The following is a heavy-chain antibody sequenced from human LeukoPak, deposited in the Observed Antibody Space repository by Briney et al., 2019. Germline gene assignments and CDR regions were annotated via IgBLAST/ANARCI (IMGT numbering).Heavy chain of an antibody. D-gene: IGHD3-22*01. J-gene: IGHJ5*02. Sequence: ASVKVSCEASGYSFSRYGISWVRQAPGQGLEWMGWISTYNGNTNYAQKFQGRVTMTTDTSTNTAYMELTSLRSDDTAVYYCARDLDYYDSSGSGWFDPWGQGTLVTVSS. CDR3: ARDLDYYDSSGSGWFDP. CDR2: ISTYNGNT. CDR1: GYSFSRYG. V-gene: IGHV1-18*01.